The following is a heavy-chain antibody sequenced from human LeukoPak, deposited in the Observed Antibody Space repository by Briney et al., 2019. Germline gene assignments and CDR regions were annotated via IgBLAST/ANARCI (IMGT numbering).Heavy chain of an antibody. V-gene: IGHV3-15*07. Sequence: GGPLTLSCAASGFPFSDAWLNWLRQAPGKGLEWVGRTKRETEGERTDSVATVKGRFIISRDDSTNKLYLQMNRMKTEDTAFYYCTTGNFGRYWGQGTLVTVSS. D-gene: IGHD3-10*01. CDR3: TTGNFGRY. J-gene: IGHJ4*02. CDR1: GFPFSDAW. CDR2: TKRETEGERT.